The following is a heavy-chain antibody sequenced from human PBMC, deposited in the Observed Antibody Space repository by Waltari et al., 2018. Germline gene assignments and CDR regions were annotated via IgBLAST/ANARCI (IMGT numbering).Heavy chain of an antibody. CDR1: GYTFTGYY. CDR3: ARSYDSSGYYFGSFWDY. Sequence: QVQLVQSGAEVKKPGASVKVSCKASGYTFTGYYMHWVRQAPAQGLEWMGWSNPNRYGTNYAQKCQGRVTMTRDTSISPAYMELSRLRSDDTAVYYGARSYDSSGYYFGSFWDYWGQGTLVTVSS. V-gene: IGHV1-2*02. CDR2: SNPNRYGT. D-gene: IGHD3-22*01. J-gene: IGHJ4*02.